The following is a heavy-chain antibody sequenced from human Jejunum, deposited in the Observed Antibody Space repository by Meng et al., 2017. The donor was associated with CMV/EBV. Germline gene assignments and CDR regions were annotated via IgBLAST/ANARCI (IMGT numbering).Heavy chain of an antibody. V-gene: IGHV3-7*03. CDR2: IKEDGSQK. CDR3: AKESQQLVLDY. D-gene: IGHD6-6*01. J-gene: IGHJ4*02. Sequence: VASGFTIINYFRTWVRQAPGKGLEWVANIKEDGSQKYYVDSVEGRFTISRDNAKNSLYLQMNSLRAEDTALYYCAKESQQLVLDYWGQGTLVTVSS. CDR1: GFTIINYF.